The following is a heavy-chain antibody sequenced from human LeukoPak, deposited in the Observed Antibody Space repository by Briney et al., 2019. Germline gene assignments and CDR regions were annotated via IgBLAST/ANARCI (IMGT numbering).Heavy chain of an antibody. CDR3: ARVDDNWNYFDY. V-gene: IGHV3-30*04. J-gene: IGHJ4*02. CDR2: ISYDGSNK. Sequence: PGGSLRRSCAASGFTFSSYAMHRVRQAPGKGLEWVAVISYDGSNKYYADSVKGRFTISRDNSKNTLYLQMNSLRAEDTAVYYCARVDDNWNYFDYWGQGTLVTVSS. D-gene: IGHD1-20*01. CDR1: GFTFSSYA.